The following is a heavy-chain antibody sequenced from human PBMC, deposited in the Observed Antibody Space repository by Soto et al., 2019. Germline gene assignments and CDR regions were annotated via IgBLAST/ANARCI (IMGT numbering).Heavy chain of an antibody. CDR2: IKQDGSEK. V-gene: IGHV3-7*04. D-gene: IGHD3-22*01. CDR1: GCTFSSYW. CDR3: ARDLDYFESSGYHEAFDI. Sequence: GSLRLSCAASGCTFSSYWMGWVRQAPGKGLEWVANIKQDGSEKYYVDSVKGRFTISRDNAKKSLYLQMNSLRDEDTAVYYCARDLDYFESSGYHEAFDIWGQGTMVTVSS. J-gene: IGHJ3*02.